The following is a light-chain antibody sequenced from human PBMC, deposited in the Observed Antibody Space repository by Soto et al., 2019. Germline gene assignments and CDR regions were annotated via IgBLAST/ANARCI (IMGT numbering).Light chain of an antibody. CDR2: GAF. Sequence: EIVLTQSPGTLSLSPGERATLSCRASQSVSSSYLAWYQQKPGQAPRLLIYGAFTRANGIPARFSGSGSGTEFTLTISSLQSEDFAIYYCQQYKNWPPLTFGGGTKVEIK. J-gene: IGKJ4*01. CDR3: QQYKNWPPLT. CDR1: QSVSSSY. V-gene: IGKV3-15*01.